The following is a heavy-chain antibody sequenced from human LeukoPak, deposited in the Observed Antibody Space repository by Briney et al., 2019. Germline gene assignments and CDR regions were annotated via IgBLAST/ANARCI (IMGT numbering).Heavy chain of an antibody. Sequence: ASVKVSCKASGYTFTSYYMHWVRQAPGQGLEWMGIINPSGGSTSYAQKFQGRVTMTRDMSTSTVYMELSSLRSEDTAVYYCAIIAVAGKFDYWGQGTLVTVS. CDR2: INPSGGST. CDR1: GYTFTSYY. V-gene: IGHV1-46*01. J-gene: IGHJ4*02. D-gene: IGHD6-19*01. CDR3: AIIAVAGKFDY.